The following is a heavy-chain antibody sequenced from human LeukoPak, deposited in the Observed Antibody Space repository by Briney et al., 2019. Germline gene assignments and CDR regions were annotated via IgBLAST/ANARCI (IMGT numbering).Heavy chain of an antibody. CDR1: AFTVIINY. CDR2: ISISSSYI. D-gene: IGHD2-2*02. V-gene: IGHV3-21*01. J-gene: IGHJ3*02. CDR3: ARAYCSSTSCYTPDAFDI. Sequence: GASLRLPCAASAFTVIINYMSGVRAAPRKRLEWVSCISISSSYIYYAVSVKGRFTISRDTAKHSLYLQMNGLRADDTAVYYCARAYCSSTSCYTPDAFDIWGQGTMVTVSS.